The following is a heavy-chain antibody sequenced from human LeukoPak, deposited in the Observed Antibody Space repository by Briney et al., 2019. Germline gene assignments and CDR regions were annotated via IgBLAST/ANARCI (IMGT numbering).Heavy chain of an antibody. CDR3: ARDEYNWFDP. V-gene: IGHV4-59*01. J-gene: IGHJ5*02. CDR1: GGSISSYY. CDR2: IYYSGST. Sequence: PSETLSLTCTVSGGSISSYYWSWIRQPPGKGLEWIGYIYYSGSTNYNPSLKSRVTISVDTSKNQFSLKPSSVTAADTAVYYCARDEYNWFDPWGQGTLVTVSS.